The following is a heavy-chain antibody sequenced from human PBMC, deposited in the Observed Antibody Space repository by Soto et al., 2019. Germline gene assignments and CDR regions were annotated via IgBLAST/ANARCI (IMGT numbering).Heavy chain of an antibody. CDR1: GFTFSDYY. D-gene: IGHD6-19*01. CDR2: ISSSSSYT. J-gene: IGHJ3*02. CDR3: ARAESQSGWSGPIAFDI. Sequence: QVQLVESGGGLVKPGGSLRLSCAASGFTFSDYYMSWIRQAPGKGLEWVSYISSSSSYTNYADSVKGRFTISRDNAKNSLYLQMNSLRAEDTAVYYCARAESQSGWSGPIAFDIWGQGTMVTVSS. V-gene: IGHV3-11*06.